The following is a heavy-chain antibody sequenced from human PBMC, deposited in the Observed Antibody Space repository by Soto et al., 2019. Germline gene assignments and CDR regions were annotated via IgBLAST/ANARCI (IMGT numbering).Heavy chain of an antibody. J-gene: IGHJ6*02. CDR2: ISAYNGNT. CDR3: AIPRYSSSWYLRNGMDV. Sequence: ASVKVSCKASGYTFTSYGISWARQAPGQGLEWMGWISAYNGNTNYAQKLQGRVTMTTDTSTSTAYMELRSLRSDDTAVYYCAIPRYSSSWYLRNGMDVWGQGTTVTVSS. D-gene: IGHD6-13*01. CDR1: GYTFTSYG. V-gene: IGHV1-18*01.